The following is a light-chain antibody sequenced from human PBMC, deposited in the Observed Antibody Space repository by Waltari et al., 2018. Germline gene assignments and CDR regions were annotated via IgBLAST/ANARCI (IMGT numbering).Light chain of an antibody. CDR1: QSIGTS. V-gene: IGKV3-15*01. Sequence: EIVVTQSPATLSMSPGARATLSCRTSQSIGTSLAWYQQRHGQAPRLLLYRTSTRATGIPDRFSGSRSESEFTLTISSLQSEDVAVYYCQQYNNWPPGTFGQGTKVEI. CDR3: QQYNNWPPGT. J-gene: IGKJ1*01. CDR2: RTS.